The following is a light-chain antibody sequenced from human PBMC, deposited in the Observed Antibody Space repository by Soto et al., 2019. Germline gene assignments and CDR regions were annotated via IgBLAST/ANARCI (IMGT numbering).Light chain of an antibody. CDR1: NSDVGDYRS. Sequence: QSVLTQPASVSGSPGQSITISCTGTNSDVGDYRSVSWYQQHPGKAPKLVIYDVSNRPSGVSYRFSGSKFGNTASLTISGLQAEDEADYYCSSYTSTSTQVFGTGTKVTVL. CDR3: SSYTSTSTQV. V-gene: IGLV2-14*03. CDR2: DVS. J-gene: IGLJ1*01.